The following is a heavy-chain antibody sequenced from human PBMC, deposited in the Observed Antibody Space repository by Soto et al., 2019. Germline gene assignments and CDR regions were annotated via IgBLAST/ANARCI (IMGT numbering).Heavy chain of an antibody. Sequence: GGSLRLSCEASGFPFWTYSMSWVRQAPRKGLEWVSGISGSGTATYYTDSVKGRFTVSSDNSKDTLFLQMNTLRVEDTAVYYRAKTRLYDNNAYHRDGFDVWGPGTAVTVSS. V-gene: IGHV3-23*01. CDR2: ISGSGTAT. CDR3: AKTRLYDNNAYHRDGFDV. J-gene: IGHJ3*01. D-gene: IGHD3-22*01. CDR1: GFPFWTYS.